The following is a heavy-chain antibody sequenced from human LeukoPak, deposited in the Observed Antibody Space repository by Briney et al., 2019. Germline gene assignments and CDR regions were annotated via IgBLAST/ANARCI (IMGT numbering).Heavy chain of an antibody. D-gene: IGHD3-3*01. Sequence: GGSLRLSCAASGFTFSRYNMNWVRQAPGTGLEWVSSISTSSSYIYYADSVKGRFTISRDNAKNSLYLQMNSLRAEDTAVYYCARGHDSIKTFGEVIKSRTRWFDPWGQGNLVTVSS. CDR3: ARGHDSIKTFGEVIKSRTRWFDP. V-gene: IGHV3-21*01. CDR2: ISTSSSYI. J-gene: IGHJ5*02. CDR1: GFTFSRYN.